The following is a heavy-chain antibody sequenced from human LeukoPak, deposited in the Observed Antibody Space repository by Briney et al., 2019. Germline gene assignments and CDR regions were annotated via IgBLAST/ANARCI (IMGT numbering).Heavy chain of an antibody. D-gene: IGHD6-13*01. J-gene: IGHJ4*02. V-gene: IGHV4-38-2*01. Sequence: ASETLSLTRAVSGYSISSGYYWGWIRQPPGKGLEWIGTLYHSGSTYYNPSLKSRVTISADTSKNQFTLNLSSVTAADTAVYNCARGRGTAAAGHFDYWGQGTLVTVSS. CDR3: ARGRGTAAAGHFDY. CDR1: GYSISSGYY. CDR2: LYHSGST.